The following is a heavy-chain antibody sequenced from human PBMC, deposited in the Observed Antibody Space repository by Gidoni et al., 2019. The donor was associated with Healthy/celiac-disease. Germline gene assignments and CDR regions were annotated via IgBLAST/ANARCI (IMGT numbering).Heavy chain of an antibody. Sequence: EVQLVESGGGLVQPGRSLRLSCAASGFTFDDYAMHWVRQAPGKGLEWVSGISWNSGSIGYADSVKGRFTISRDNAKNSLYLQMNSLRADDTALYYCAKELENYDYIWGSYRSGPLGYWGQGTLVTVSS. CDR1: GFTFDDYA. V-gene: IGHV3-9*01. CDR3: AKELENYDYIWGSYRSGPLGY. J-gene: IGHJ4*02. D-gene: IGHD3-16*02. CDR2: ISWNSGSI.